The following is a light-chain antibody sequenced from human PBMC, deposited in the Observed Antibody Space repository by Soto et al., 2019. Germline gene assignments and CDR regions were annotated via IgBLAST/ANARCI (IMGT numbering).Light chain of an antibody. CDR2: SVS. J-gene: IGLJ1*01. Sequence: QSALTQPRSVSGSPGQSVTISCTGTSSDVGGHNYVSWYQQYPVKAPKLLLSSVSKRPSGVPDRFSGSKSGNTASLTISGLQAEDEADYYCCSYAGSYTYVFGTGTKVTVL. V-gene: IGLV2-11*01. CDR1: SSDVGGHNY. CDR3: CSYAGSYTYV.